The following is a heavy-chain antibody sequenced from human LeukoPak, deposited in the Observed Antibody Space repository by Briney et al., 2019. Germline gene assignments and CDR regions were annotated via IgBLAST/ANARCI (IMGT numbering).Heavy chain of an antibody. J-gene: IGHJ4*02. D-gene: IGHD1-26*01. Sequence: ASVKVSCKASGYTFTGYYMHWVRQAPGHGLEWMGWINPNSGGTNYAQKFQGRVTMTRDTSISTAYMELSRLRSDDTAVYYCARDLWELRGYFDYWGQGTLVTVSS. CDR1: GYTFTGYY. CDR2: INPNSGGT. CDR3: ARDLWELRGYFDY. V-gene: IGHV1-2*02.